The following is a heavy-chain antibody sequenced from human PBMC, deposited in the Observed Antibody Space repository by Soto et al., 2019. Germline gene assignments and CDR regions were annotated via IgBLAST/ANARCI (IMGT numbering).Heavy chain of an antibody. CDR2: INAGNGNT. Sequence: ASVKVSCTASGSTFTSYAMHWVRQAPGQRLEWLGWINAGNGNTKYSQKFQGRVTITRDTSASTAYMELSSLRSEETAVYYCSRDPHDYSTNRFDPWGQGTLVTVSS. V-gene: IGHV1-3*01. J-gene: IGHJ5*02. CDR1: GSTFTSYA. CDR3: SRDPHDYSTNRFDP. D-gene: IGHD4-4*01.